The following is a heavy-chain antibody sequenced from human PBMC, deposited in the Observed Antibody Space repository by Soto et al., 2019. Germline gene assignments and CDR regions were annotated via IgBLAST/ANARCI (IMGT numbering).Heavy chain of an antibody. D-gene: IGHD3-16*01. V-gene: IGHV3-21*06. J-gene: IGHJ2*01. Sequence: EVQLVESGGGLVKPGGSLRLSCAASGFTFSSYSMNWVRQAPGKGLEWVSSISSSSSNIYYADAVKGRFTMSRDNAKNLVYLQMNGLGAEDTAVYYWARDGGRRGGGYFDLWGRGTLVTVSS. CDR2: ISSSSSNI. CDR1: GFTFSSYS. CDR3: ARDGGRRGGGYFDL.